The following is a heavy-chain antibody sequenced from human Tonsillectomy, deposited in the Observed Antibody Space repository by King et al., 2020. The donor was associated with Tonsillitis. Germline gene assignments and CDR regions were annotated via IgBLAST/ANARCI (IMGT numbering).Heavy chain of an antibody. D-gene: IGHD3-10*01. Sequence: VQLVESGGGLVQPGGSLRLSCAASGFTFSSYEMNWVRQAPGKGLKWVSYISSSGNAIYYADSVKGRFTISRDNAKNSLYLQMNSLRAEDTAIYYCARYYGSGTYLDYWGQGTLVTVSS. CDR3: ARYYGSGTYLDY. J-gene: IGHJ4*02. CDR2: ISSSGNAI. CDR1: GFTFSSYE. V-gene: IGHV3-48*03.